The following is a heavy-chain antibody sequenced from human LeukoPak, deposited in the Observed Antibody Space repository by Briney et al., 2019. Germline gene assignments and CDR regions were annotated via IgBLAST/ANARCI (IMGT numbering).Heavy chain of an antibody. CDR3: AKDKAGQYCSSTSCSQFDY. D-gene: IGHD2-2*01. CDR1: GFTFSSYG. J-gene: IGHJ4*02. Sequence: GRSLRLSCAASGFTFSSYGMHWVRQAPGKGLEWVAFIRYDGSNKYYADSVKGRFTISRDNSKNTLYLQMNSLRAEDTAVYYCAKDKAGQYCSSTSCSQFDYWGQGTLVTVSS. CDR2: IRYDGSNK. V-gene: IGHV3-30*02.